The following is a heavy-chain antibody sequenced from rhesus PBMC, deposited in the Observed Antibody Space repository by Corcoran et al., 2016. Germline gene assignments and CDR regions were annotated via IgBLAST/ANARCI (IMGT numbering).Heavy chain of an antibody. CDR1: GYSFTSYW. Sequence: EVQLVQSGAEVKRPGESLKISCKTSGYSFTSYWISWVRQMPGKGLEWMGAIDPSDSATRYSPSVQGQVTISADKSISTAYLQWSSLKASDTATYYCAKSPEAYCSGGVCYTNFLWYFDLWGPGTPITISS. CDR2: IDPSDSAT. CDR3: AKSPEAYCSGGVCYTNFLWYFDL. D-gene: IGHD2-39*02. J-gene: IGHJ2*01. V-gene: IGHV5-20*02.